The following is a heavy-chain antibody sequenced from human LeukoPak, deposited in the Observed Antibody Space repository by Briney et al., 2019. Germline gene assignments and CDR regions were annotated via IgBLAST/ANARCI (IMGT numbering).Heavy chain of an antibody. CDR1: GFSFSSYN. CDR2: ITTSSTYT. J-gene: IGHJ6*03. V-gene: IGHV3-21*01. D-gene: IGHD1-26*01. Sequence: GGSLRLSCEASGFSFSSYNMDWVRQTPGKGLEWISSITTSSTYTFYADSVKGRFTISRDNARNSLYLQMNSLRVEDTAVYYCARDPYSGAYGNTYYYYMDVWGKGTAVTISS. CDR3: ARDPYSGAYGNTYYYYMDV.